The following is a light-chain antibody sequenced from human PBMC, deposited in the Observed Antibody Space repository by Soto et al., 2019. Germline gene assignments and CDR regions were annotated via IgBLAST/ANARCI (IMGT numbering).Light chain of an antibody. V-gene: IGKV3-20*01. J-gene: IGKJ5*01. CDR1: QSVSSNL. CDR3: QHYGSAPST. Sequence: EIVLTQSPGTVSLSPGEGATLSCRASQSVSSNLLAWYQQKPGQAPRLLIYGASSRATGIPDRFSGSGSGTDFTLTISRLEPEDFAVYYCQHYGSAPSTFGQGTRLEIK. CDR2: GAS.